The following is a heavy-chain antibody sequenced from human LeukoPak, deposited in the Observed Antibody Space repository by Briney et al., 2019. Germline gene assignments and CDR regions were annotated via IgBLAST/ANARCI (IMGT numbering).Heavy chain of an antibody. CDR2: IYPGDSDT. D-gene: IGHD2-2*01. J-gene: IGHJ5*02. Sequence: GESLKISCKGSGYSFTSYWIGWVRQMPGKGLEWMGIIYPGDSDTRYSPSFQGQVTISADKSISTAYLQWSSLKASDTAMYYCARHWRCSSTSYYPPGFDPWGQGTLVTVSS. CDR1: GYSFTSYW. CDR3: ARHWRCSSTSYYPPGFDP. V-gene: IGHV5-51*01.